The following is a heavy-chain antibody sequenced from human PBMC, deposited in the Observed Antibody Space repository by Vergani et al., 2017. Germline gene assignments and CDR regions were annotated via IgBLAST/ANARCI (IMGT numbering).Heavy chain of an antibody. D-gene: IGHD6-6*01. CDR2: IHYDGSHE. CDR1: GFSFSSFG. Sequence: QVQLVESGGGVVQPGRSLRLSCAASGFSFSSFGFHWVRQAPGKGLEWVAFIHYDGSHEYYIDSVKGRFTISRDNSKNTLILQMNGLRAEDTAVYYCAREVKYSSSPSGAFDIWGQGTMVTVSS. J-gene: IGHJ3*02. V-gene: IGHV3-33*01. CDR3: AREVKYSSSPSGAFDI.